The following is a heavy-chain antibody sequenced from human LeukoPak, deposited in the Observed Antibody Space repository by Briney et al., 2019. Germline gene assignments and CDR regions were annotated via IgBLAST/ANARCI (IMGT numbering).Heavy chain of an antibody. D-gene: IGHD3-10*01. CDR1: GYTFTSYY. Sequence: ASVKVSCKASGYTFTSYYMHWVRQAPGQGLEWMGIINPSGGSTSYAQKFQGRVTMTRDTSTSTVYMELSSLRSEDTAVYYCARDNPLLGSGSYPDYWGQGTLVTVSS. CDR2: INPSGGST. V-gene: IGHV1-46*01. J-gene: IGHJ4*02. CDR3: ARDNPLLGSGSYPDY.